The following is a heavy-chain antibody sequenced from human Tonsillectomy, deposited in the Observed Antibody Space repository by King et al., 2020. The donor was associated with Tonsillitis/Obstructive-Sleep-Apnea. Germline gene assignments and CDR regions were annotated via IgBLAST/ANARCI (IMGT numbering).Heavy chain of an antibody. CDR2: IYSGGST. CDR1: GLTVSSNY. CDR3: ARAPGYDFWSGYPFDY. Sequence: VQLVESGGGLIQPGGSLRLSCAASGLTVSSNYMSWVRQAPGKGLEWVSVIYSGGSTYYADSVKGRFTISRDNSKNTLYLQMNSLRAEDTAVYYCARAPGYDFWSGYPFDYWGQGTLVTVSS. J-gene: IGHJ4*02. D-gene: IGHD3-3*01. V-gene: IGHV3-53*01.